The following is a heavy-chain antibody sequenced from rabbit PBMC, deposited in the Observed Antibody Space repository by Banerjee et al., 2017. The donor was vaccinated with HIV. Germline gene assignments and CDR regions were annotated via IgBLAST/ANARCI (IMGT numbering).Heavy chain of an antibody. Sequence: QEQLEESGGDLVKPEGSLTLTCTASGFTPSNYWICWVRQAPGKGLEWIACIYAGSSGSTYYASWAKGRFTISRTSSTTVTLQMTSLTAADTATYFCVRANNAWGGFDLWGPGTLVTVS. J-gene: IGHJ4*01. V-gene: IGHV1S45*01. CDR3: VRANNAWGGFDL. CDR1: GFTPSNYW. D-gene: IGHD4-1*01. CDR2: IYAGSSGST.